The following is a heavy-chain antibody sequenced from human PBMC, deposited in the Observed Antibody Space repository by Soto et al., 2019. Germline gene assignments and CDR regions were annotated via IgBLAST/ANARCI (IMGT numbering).Heavy chain of an antibody. V-gene: IGHV1-69*13. CDR3: ARGFYDYGYYYMDV. CDR2: IIPIFGTA. J-gene: IGHJ6*03. Sequence: SVKVSCKASGGTFSSYAISWVRQAPGQRLEWMGGIIPIFGTANYAQKFQGRVTITADESASTAYMELSSLRSEDTAVYYCARGFYDYGYYYMDVWGKGTTVTVSS. D-gene: IGHD4-17*01. CDR1: GGTFSSYA.